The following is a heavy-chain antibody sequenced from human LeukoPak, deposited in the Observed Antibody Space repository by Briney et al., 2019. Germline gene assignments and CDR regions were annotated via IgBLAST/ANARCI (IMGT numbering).Heavy chain of an antibody. CDR3: ANDFSAWEQTPVLFDY. J-gene: IGHJ4*02. V-gene: IGHV3-11*01. Sequence: GGSLGLSCTASGFTFTDYYMSWIRQVPGKGLEWISYISTSGSAKFYADSVKGRFTISRDNSKNTLYLQMNSLRAEDTAVYYCANDFSAWEQTPVLFDYWGQGTLVTVSS. CDR1: GFTFTDYY. D-gene: IGHD3/OR15-3a*01. CDR2: ISTSGSAK.